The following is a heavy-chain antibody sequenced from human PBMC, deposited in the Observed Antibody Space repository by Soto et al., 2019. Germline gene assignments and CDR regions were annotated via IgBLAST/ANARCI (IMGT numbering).Heavy chain of an antibody. Sequence: QVHLVQSGAEVKKPGASVKVSCKASGYTFTSYGISWVRQAPGQGLEWMGWISAYNGNTDYAQKLQGRVTMTTDTSTSTAYMELRSLRSDDTAVYYCAIDLYSGYDPLHYVDYWGQGTLVNVSS. D-gene: IGHD5-12*01. CDR1: GYTFTSYG. CDR2: ISAYNGNT. V-gene: IGHV1-18*01. J-gene: IGHJ4*02. CDR3: AIDLYSGYDPLHYVDY.